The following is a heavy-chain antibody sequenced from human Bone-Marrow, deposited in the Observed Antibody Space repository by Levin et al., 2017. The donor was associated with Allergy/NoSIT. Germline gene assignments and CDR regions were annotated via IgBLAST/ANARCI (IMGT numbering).Heavy chain of an antibody. CDR1: GYIFTDHY. CDR2: ISSTGETI. D-gene: IGHD2-2*01. CDR3: VRGGTVIIPAANPHYHYGLDV. V-gene: IGHV3-11*01. J-gene: IGHJ6*02. Sequence: GGSLRLSCAASGYIFTDHYMTWIRQAPGKGLEWISDISSTGETIRYGDSVKGRFTLSRDNAMQSLYLQMNSLRVEDTAVYYCVRGGTVIIPAANPHYHYGLDVWGQGTTVTVSS.